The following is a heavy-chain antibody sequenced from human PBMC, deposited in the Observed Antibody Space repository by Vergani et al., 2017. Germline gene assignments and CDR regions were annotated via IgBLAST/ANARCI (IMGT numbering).Heavy chain of an antibody. CDR3: ASGGNGPVDY. CDR1: GGSISSYY. J-gene: IGHJ4*02. V-gene: IGHV4-59*01. D-gene: IGHD3-16*01. CDR2: IYYSGST. Sequence: QVQLQESCPGLVKPSETLSLTCTVSGGSISSYYWSWIRQPPGKGLEWIGYIYYSGSTNYNPPLKSRVTISVDTSKDQFSLKLSSVTDADTAVYYCASGGNGPVDYWGQGTLVTVSS.